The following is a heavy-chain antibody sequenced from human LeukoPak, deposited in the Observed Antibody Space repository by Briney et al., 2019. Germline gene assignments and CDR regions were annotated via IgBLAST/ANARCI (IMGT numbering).Heavy chain of an antibody. CDR3: ANLGYSYARWWKYGMDV. CDR1: GFTFSSYA. Sequence: PGGSLRLSCAASGFTFSSYAMSWVRQAPGKGLEWVSAISGSGGSTYYADSVKGRFTISRDNSKNTLYLQMNSLRAEDTAVYYCANLGYSYARWWKYGMDVWGQGTTVTVSS. D-gene: IGHD5-18*01. CDR2: ISGSGGST. V-gene: IGHV3-23*01. J-gene: IGHJ6*02.